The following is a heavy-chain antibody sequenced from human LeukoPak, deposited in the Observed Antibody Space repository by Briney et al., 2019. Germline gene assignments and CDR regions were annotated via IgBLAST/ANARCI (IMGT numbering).Heavy chain of an antibody. V-gene: IGHV3-33*01. CDR3: ARKSDSSWKRDWHFDL. D-gene: IGHD6-19*01. CDR1: GFTFSSYG. J-gene: IGHJ2*01. Sequence: GRSLRLSCAASGFTFSSYGMHWVRQAPGKGLEWVAVIWYDGSNKYYADSVKGRFTISRDNSKNTLYLQMNSLRAEDTAVYYCARKSDSSWKRDWHFDLWGRGTLVTVSS. CDR2: IWYDGSNK.